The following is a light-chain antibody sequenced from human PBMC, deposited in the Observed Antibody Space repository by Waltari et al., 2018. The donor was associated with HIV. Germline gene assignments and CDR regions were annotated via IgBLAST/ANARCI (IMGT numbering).Light chain of an antibody. CDR1: SVRSYY. CDR2: GEN. J-gene: IGLJ3*02. V-gene: IGLV3-19*01. CDR3: NSRDSSGHWF. Sequence: SSELAQDPAVSVALGQTVRITCQGDSVRSYYASWYQQKPGQAPVLVVYGENNRPSGIPDRFSGSRSGNTASLTIAGAQTEDEADYYCNSRDSSGHWFFGGGTNVTVL.